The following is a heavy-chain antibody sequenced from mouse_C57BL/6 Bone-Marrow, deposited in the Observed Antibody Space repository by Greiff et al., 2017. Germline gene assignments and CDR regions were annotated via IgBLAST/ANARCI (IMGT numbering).Heavy chain of an antibody. Sequence: VQLQQSGPGLVQPSQCLSITCTVSGFSLTSYGVHWVRQSPGKGLEWLGVIWSGGSTDYNAAFISRLSTSKDNSKSQVFFKMSSLQAEDTARYYCARKIYSYFDVWGTGTTVTVAS. CDR2: IWSGGST. V-gene: IGHV2-2*01. CDR3: ARKIYSYFDV. CDR1: GFSLTSYG. J-gene: IGHJ1*03.